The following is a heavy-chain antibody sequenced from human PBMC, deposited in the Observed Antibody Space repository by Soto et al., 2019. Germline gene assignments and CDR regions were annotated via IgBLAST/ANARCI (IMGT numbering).Heavy chain of an antibody. D-gene: IGHD1-1*01. CDR3: ARKRGTYYFDY. CDR1: GGSISSSSYY. J-gene: IGHJ4*02. Sequence: QLQLQESGPGLVKPSETLSLTCTVSGGSISSSSYYWGWIRQPPGKGLEWIGSIYYSGSTYYNPSLKSRVTISVDTSKNQFSLKLSSVTAADTAVYYCARKRGTYYFDYWGQGTLVTVSS. V-gene: IGHV4-39*01. CDR2: IYYSGST.